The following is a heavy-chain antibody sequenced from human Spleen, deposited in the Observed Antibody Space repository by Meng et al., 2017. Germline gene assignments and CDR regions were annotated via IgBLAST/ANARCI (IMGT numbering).Heavy chain of an antibody. V-gene: IGHV1-2*06. Sequence: QVQLVQSGAEVKKPGASVKVSCKASGYTFTDYYIHWVRQAPGQGLEWMGRINPNSGVTNYAQKFQGRVTVTRDTSISTAYMELSSLRSDDTAIYYCARLDIVPTGRDYWGQGTLVTVSS. J-gene: IGHJ4*02. CDR1: GYTFTDYY. D-gene: IGHD5-12*01. CDR2: INPNSGVT. CDR3: ARLDIVPTGRDY.